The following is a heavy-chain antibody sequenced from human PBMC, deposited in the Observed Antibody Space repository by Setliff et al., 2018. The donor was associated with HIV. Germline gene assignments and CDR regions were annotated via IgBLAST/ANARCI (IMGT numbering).Heavy chain of an antibody. CDR2: ISTYNGDT. J-gene: IGHJ4*02. D-gene: IGHD3-3*01. V-gene: IGHV1-18*01. Sequence: ASVKVSCKASGYTFTRYGVSWVRQAPGQGLEWMGWISTYNGDTNYAQKIKDRVTMTTHTSSSTAYMELRGLRSDDTAVYYCVRGGDYDYWSGYTSLDFWGQGTLVTVSS. CDR1: GYTFTRYG. CDR3: VRGGDYDYWSGYTSLDF.